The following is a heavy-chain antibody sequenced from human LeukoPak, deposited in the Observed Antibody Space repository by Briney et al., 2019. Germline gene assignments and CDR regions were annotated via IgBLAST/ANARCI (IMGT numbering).Heavy chain of an antibody. CDR2: ISTDGSTT. Sequence: GGSLRLSCAASGFTFSSYWMHWVRQAPGKGLVWVSRISTDGSTTTYADSVKGRFTISRDNSKNTLYLQMNSLRAEDTAVYYCAKGRPIAAAPADDYWGQGTLVTVSS. CDR3: AKGRPIAAAPADDY. J-gene: IGHJ4*02. V-gene: IGHV3-74*01. CDR1: GFTFSSYW. D-gene: IGHD6-13*01.